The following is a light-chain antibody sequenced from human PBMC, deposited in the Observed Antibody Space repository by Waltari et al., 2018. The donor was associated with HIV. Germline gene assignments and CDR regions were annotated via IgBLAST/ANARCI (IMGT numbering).Light chain of an antibody. CDR3: HQYSSSPWT. CDR2: WSA. Sequence: DILMTQSPDSLAVSQGEKATIKCKSRQRILHSSKNTKLLDWYQHKPGRPPKLLISWSATRESGVPDRFTASGSGTDFTLTITSLQAEDVAVYYCHQYSSSPWTFGQGTKVEIK. CDR1: QRILHSSKNTKL. V-gene: IGKV4-1*01. J-gene: IGKJ1*01.